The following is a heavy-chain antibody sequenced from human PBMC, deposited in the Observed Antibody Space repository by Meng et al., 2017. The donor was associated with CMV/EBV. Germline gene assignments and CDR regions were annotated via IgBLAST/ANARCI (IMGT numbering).Heavy chain of an antibody. Sequence: GESLKISCAASGFTFSSYSMNWVRQAPGKGLEWISYISSSGSTIYYADSVKGRFTISRDNAKNSLYLQMNSLRGEDTAVYHCARVRGCSSTRCYVELDYWGQGTLVTVSS. CDR3: ARVRGCSSTRCYVELDY. V-gene: IGHV3-48*04. D-gene: IGHD2-2*01. J-gene: IGHJ4*02. CDR2: ISSSGSTI. CDR1: GFTFSSYS.